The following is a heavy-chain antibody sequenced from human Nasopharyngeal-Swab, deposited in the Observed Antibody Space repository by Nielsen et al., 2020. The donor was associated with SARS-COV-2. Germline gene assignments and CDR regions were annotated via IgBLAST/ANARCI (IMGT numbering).Heavy chain of an antibody. CDR2: ISYDGSNK. D-gene: IGHD1-26*01. J-gene: IGHJ4*02. Sequence: GGSLRLSCAASGFTFSSYAMHWVRQAPGKGLEWVAVISYDGSNKYYADSVKGRFTISRDNSKNTLHLQMNSLRAEDTAVYYCARDESGSSSFDYWGQGTLVTVSS. V-gene: IGHV3-30-3*01. CDR1: GFTFSSYA. CDR3: ARDESGSSSFDY.